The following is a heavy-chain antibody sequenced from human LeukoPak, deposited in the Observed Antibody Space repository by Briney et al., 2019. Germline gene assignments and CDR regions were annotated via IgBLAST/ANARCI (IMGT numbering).Heavy chain of an antibody. D-gene: IGHD3-10*02. J-gene: IGHJ6*04. CDR3: AELGITMIGGV. CDR1: GFTFSDYY. Sequence: GGSLRLSCAASGFTFSDYYMNWVRQAPGKGLEWVSYISSGGSTIYYADSVKGRFTISRDNAKNSLYLQMNSLRAEDTAVYYCAELGITMIGGVWGKGTTVTISS. CDR2: ISSGGSTI. V-gene: IGHV3-11*04.